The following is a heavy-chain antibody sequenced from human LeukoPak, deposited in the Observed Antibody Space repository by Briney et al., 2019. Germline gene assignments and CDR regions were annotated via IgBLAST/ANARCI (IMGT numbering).Heavy chain of an antibody. CDR3: AGTYFDWFKFDF. D-gene: IGHD3-9*01. J-gene: IGHJ4*02. CDR1: GGSISSYY. V-gene: IGHV4-4*07. CDR2: IYTSGST. Sequence: SETLSLTCTVSGGSISSYYWSWIRQPAGKGLEWIGRIYTSGSTNYNPSLESRVTLSLDTSNNQFSLNLNSVTAADTAVYYCAGTYFDWFKFDFWGRGILVTVSS.